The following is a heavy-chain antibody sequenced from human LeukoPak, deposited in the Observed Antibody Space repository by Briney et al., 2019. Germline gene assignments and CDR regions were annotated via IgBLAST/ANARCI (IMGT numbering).Heavy chain of an antibody. CDR1: GFTFSSYG. CDR2: IWYDGSNK. D-gene: IGHD5-12*01. J-gene: IGHJ4*02. CDR3: ARVSGYDSRAHFDY. Sequence: GGSLRLSCAASGFTFSSYGMHWVRQAPGKGLEWVAVIWYDGSNKYYADSVKGRFTISRDNSKNTLYLQMNSLRAEDTAVYYCARVSGYDSRAHFDYWGQGTLVTVSS. V-gene: IGHV3-33*01.